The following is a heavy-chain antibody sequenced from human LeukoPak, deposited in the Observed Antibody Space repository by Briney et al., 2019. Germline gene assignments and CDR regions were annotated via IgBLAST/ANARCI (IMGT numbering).Heavy chain of an antibody. CDR2: IYHSGST. D-gene: IGHD6-13*01. CDR3: ARTVGGSSWYYGRQNDYMDV. V-gene: IGHV4-38-2*02. J-gene: IGHJ6*03. Sequence: SETLSLTCTVSGYSISSGYYWGWIRQPPGKGLEWIGSIYHSGSTYYNPSLKSRVTISVGTSKNQFSLKLSSVTAADTAVYYCARTVGGSSWYYGRQNDYMDVWGKGTTVTVSS. CDR1: GYSISSGYY.